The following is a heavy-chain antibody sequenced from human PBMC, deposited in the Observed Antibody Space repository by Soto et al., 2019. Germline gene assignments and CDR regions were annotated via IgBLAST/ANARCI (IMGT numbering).Heavy chain of an antibody. Sequence: QVQLVQSGTEVKKPGASVKVSCKASGYTFTNYGISWVRQAPGQGLEWMGWINTYNGHTHYAQQLQGRVTMTTDTSTGTAFKELRSLESGDTAVYYCSRNCSGGNCYFTYSWGQGTLFTVSS. CDR3: SRNCSGGNCYFTYS. CDR2: INTYNGHT. CDR1: GYTFTNYG. D-gene: IGHD2-15*01. J-gene: IGHJ4*02. V-gene: IGHV1-18*01.